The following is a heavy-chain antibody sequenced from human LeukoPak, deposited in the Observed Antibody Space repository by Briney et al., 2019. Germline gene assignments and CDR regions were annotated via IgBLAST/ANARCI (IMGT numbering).Heavy chain of an antibody. CDR1: GFTFSTYA. CDR3: ARGPVVPSATYFFDY. J-gene: IGHJ4*02. CDR2: ISGNGGST. D-gene: IGHD2-2*01. Sequence: GGSLRLSCAASGFTFSTYAITWVRQAPGKGLEWVSAISGNGGSTYSADSVKGRFTISRDNSKNTLYLQMNSLTAEDTAVYYCARGPVVPSATYFFDYWGQGTLVVVSS. V-gene: IGHV3-23*01.